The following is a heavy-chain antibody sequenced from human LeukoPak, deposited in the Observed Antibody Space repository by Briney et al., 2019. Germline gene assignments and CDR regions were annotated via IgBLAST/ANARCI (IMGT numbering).Heavy chain of an antibody. J-gene: IGHJ4*02. D-gene: IGHD5-18*01. CDR3: ARHVGYGRPELDY. CDR2: IYYSGST. V-gene: IGHV4-59*08. Sequence: PSETLSLTCTVSGGSISSYYWSWIRQPPGKGLEWIGYIYYSGSTNYNPSLKSRVTISVDTSKNQFSLKLSSVTAADTAVYYCARHVGYGRPELDYWGQGTLVTVSS. CDR1: GGSISSYY.